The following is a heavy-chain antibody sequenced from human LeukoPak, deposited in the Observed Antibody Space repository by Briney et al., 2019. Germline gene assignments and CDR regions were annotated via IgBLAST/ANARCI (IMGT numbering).Heavy chain of an antibody. CDR1: GGSISSSSYY. J-gene: IGHJ4*02. V-gene: IGHV4-39*01. Sequence: PSETLSLTCTVSGGSISSSSYYWGWTRQPPGKGLEWIGSIYYSGSTYYNPSLKSRVTISVDTSKNQFSLKLSSVTAADTAVYYCAGYSSGWWGDYWGQGTLVTVSS. CDR2: IYYSGST. CDR3: AGYSSGWWGDY. D-gene: IGHD6-19*01.